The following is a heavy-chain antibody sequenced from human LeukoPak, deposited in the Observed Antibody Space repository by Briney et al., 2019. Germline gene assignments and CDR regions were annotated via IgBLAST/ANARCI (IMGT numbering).Heavy chain of an antibody. Sequence: ASVNVSCKASGYTFTGSYIHWVRQAPGQGLDWMGWINPESGVTKYAQNFQGRVTMTRDTSISTASMEMRSLKSDDTAVYYCARDFGSSSAWYEFDYWGQGTLVTVSS. CDR3: ARDFGSSSAWYEFDY. J-gene: IGHJ4*02. D-gene: IGHD6-19*01. V-gene: IGHV1-2*02. CDR1: GYTFTGSY. CDR2: INPESGVT.